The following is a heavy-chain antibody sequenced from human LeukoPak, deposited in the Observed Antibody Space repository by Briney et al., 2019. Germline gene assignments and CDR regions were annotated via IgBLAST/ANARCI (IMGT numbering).Heavy chain of an antibody. D-gene: IGHD3-22*01. V-gene: IGHV3-66*01. Sequence: GGSLRLSCAASGFSVSSNFMSWVRQAPGKGLEWVSVIYSGGSTYNAGSVKGRFTISRDSSKNTLYLQMNNLRGDDTAVYYCTKSRIKYNSGLEWGQGTLVTVSS. CDR2: IYSGGST. CDR1: GFSVSSNF. J-gene: IGHJ4*02. CDR3: TKSRIKYNSGLE.